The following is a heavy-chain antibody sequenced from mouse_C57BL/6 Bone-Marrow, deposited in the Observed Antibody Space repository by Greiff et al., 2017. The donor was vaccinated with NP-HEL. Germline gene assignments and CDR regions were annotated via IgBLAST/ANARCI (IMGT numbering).Heavy chain of an antibody. CDR2: IYPRSGNT. V-gene: IGHV1-81*01. CDR3: ARGRGTYYSNSCAMDY. CDR1: GYTFTSYG. D-gene: IGHD2-5*01. Sequence: QVQLQQSGAELARPGASVKLSCKASGYTFTSYGISWVKQRTGQGLEWIGEIYPRSGNTYYNEKFKGKATLTADKSSSTAYMELRSLTSEDSAVYFCARGRGTYYSNSCAMDYWGQGTSVTVSS. J-gene: IGHJ4*01.